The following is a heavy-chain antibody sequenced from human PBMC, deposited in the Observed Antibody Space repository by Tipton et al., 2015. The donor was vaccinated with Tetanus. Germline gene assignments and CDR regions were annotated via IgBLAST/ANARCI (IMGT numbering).Heavy chain of an antibody. CDR2: TRNKANSYTT. CDR3: ARGLNYYDSSGYTMGAFDI. V-gene: IGHV3-72*01. J-gene: IGHJ3*02. D-gene: IGHD3-22*01. CDR1: GFTFSDHY. Sequence: CAASGFTFSDHYMDWVRQAPGKGLEWVGRTRNKANSYTTEYAASVKGRFTISIDDSKNSLYLQMNSLKTEDTAVYYCARGLNYYDSSGYTMGAFDIWGQGTMVTVSS.